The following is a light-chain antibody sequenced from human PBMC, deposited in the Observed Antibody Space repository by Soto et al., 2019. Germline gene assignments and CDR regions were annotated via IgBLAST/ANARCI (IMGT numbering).Light chain of an antibody. CDR3: QQYGSSPLT. J-gene: IGKJ1*01. V-gene: IGKV3-20*01. Sequence: TQSPATLSVSPGERATLSCRASQSVSSNLAWYQQKPGQAPRLLIYGASSRATGIPDRFSGSGSGTDFTLTISRLEPEDFAVYYCQQYGSSPLTFGQGTKVDI. CDR1: QSVSSN. CDR2: GAS.